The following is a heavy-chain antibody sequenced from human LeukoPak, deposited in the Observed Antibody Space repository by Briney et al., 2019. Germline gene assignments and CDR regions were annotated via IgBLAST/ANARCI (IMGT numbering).Heavy chain of an antibody. J-gene: IGHJ5*02. D-gene: IGHD2-21*01. CDR1: GFTFGDYA. V-gene: IGHV3-49*04. Sequence: AGGSLRLSCTASGFTFGDYAMSWVRQAPGRGLEWVGFIRSKAYGGTTEYAASVKGRFTISRDDSKSIAYLQMNSLKTEDTAVYYCTRVKGIYSRARSGPGRENWFDPWGQGTLVTVSS. CDR3: TRVKGIYSRARSGPGRENWFDP. CDR2: IRSKAYGGTT.